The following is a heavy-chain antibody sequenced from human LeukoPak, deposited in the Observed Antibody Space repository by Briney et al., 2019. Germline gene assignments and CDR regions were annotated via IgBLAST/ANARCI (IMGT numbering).Heavy chain of an antibody. CDR2: ISAYNGNT. J-gene: IGHJ4*02. D-gene: IGHD3-10*01. Sequence: ASMKVSCKASGYTFTSYGISWVRQAPGQGLEWMGWISAYNGNTNYAQKLQGRVTMTTDTSTSTAYMELRSLRSDDTAVYYCARGPPAARLLWFGELLSKSFDYWGQGTLVTVSS. V-gene: IGHV1-18*01. CDR1: GYTFTSYG. CDR3: ARGPPAARLLWFGELLSKSFDY.